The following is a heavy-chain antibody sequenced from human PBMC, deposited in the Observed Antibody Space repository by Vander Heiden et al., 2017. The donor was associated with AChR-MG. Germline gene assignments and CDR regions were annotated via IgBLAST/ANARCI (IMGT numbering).Heavy chain of an antibody. Sequence: EVQLVESGGGLPQPGGSLTLPCAASGFPVSSNYMSWVRQAPGKGLEWVSVIYSGGSTYYADYVKGRFTISRDNTKNTLYLQMNSLRAEDTAVYYCASDSSSWYDYYYYGMDVWGQGTTVTVSS. V-gene: IGHV3-66*01. CDR2: IYSGGST. J-gene: IGHJ6*02. D-gene: IGHD6-13*01. CDR1: GFPVSSNY. CDR3: ASDSSSWYDYYYYGMDV.